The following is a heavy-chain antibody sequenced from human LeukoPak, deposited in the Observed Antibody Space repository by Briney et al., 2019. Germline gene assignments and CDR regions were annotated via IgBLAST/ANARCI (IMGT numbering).Heavy chain of an antibody. D-gene: IGHD3-22*01. CDR1: GYTFNSYY. V-gene: IGHV1-18*04. CDR2: ISAYNGNP. Sequence: SEKVSCKASGYTFNSYYMHWVRQAPGQGLEGMGWISAYNGNPNYAQKPQGRVTMTTDTATSIAYMELSSRRSDDTAVYCGARADNSGLDYFDYWGQGTLVTVSS. CDR3: ARADNSGLDYFDY. J-gene: IGHJ4*02.